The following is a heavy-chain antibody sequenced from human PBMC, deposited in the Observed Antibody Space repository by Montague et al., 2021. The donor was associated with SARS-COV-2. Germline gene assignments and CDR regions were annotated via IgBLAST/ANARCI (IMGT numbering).Heavy chain of an antibody. V-gene: IGHV4-34*01. D-gene: IGHD3-22*01. CDR3: ARGQSGITMIVVAILGVEFYFDN. J-gene: IGHJ4*02. CDR2: INHSGST. Sequence: SETRSLTCAVYGGSFSDSHWSWLRQPPGKGLEWIGEINHSGSTKYNPSLKSRVTISVDTSKNQFSLKLSSLTAADTAVYYCARGQSGITMIVVAILGVEFYFDNWGQGTLVTVSS. CDR1: GGSFSDSH.